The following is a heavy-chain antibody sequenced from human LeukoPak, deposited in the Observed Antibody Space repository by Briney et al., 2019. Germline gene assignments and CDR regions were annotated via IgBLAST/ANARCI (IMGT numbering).Heavy chain of an antibody. CDR2: IKQDGGEK. CDR3: ARSPGLTVTTVFLLDY. J-gene: IGHJ4*02. CDR1: GFTFSSFW. V-gene: IGHV3-7*03. Sequence: GGSLRLSCAASGFTFSSFWMSWVRQAPGKGLEWVANIKQDGGEKYYVDSVKGRFTISRDNAKNSLYLQMNNLRAEDTAVYYCARSPGLTVTTVFLLDYWGQGTLVTVSS. D-gene: IGHD4-17*01.